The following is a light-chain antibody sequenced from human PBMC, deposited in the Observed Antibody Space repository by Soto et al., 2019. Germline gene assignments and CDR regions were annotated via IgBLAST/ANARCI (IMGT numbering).Light chain of an antibody. CDR2: EVT. Sequence: QSVLTQPASVTGSPGQSITISCTGTSSDVGGYNRVSWYQQYPGTAPKVMIYEVTNRPSGVSDRFSGSKSGNTASLTISGLQPEDEADYYCTSYTIRSTWVFGGGTKLTVL. V-gene: IGLV2-14*01. CDR1: SSDVGGYNR. CDR3: TSYTIRSTWV. J-gene: IGLJ3*02.